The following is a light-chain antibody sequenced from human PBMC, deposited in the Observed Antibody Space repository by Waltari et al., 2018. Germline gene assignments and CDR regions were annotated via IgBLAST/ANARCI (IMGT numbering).Light chain of an antibody. V-gene: IGKV3-15*01. CDR2: GAS. Sequence: IEMTQSPATLSVSPGERATLSCRASKSLSGNLAWYQQRPGQGLRLLIYGASTRATGVPARFSGSGSGTEFTLTITSLQSEDFAVYYCQQYNLWPPITFGQGTRLEMK. CDR3: QQYNLWPPIT. J-gene: IGKJ5*01. CDR1: KSLSGN.